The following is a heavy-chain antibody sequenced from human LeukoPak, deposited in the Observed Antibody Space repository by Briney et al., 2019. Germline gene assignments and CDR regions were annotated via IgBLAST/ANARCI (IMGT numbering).Heavy chain of an antibody. V-gene: IGHV4-61*02. CDR1: GGSISSGSYY. D-gene: IGHD2-2*01. Sequence: TLSLTCTVSGGSISSGSYYWSWIRQPAGKGLEWIGRIYTSGSTNYNPSLKSRVTISVDTSKNQFSLKLSSVTAADTAVYYCARDVVAAVGSFDYWGQGTQVTVSS. J-gene: IGHJ4*02. CDR2: IYTSGST. CDR3: ARDVVAAVGSFDY.